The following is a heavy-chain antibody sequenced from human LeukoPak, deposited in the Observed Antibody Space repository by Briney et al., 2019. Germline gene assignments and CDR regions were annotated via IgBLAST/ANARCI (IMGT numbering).Heavy chain of an antibody. CDR2: IYTSGST. Sequence: SETLSLTCTVSGGSISSYYWSWIRQPAGKGLEWIGRIYTSGSTNYNPSLKSRVTISVDTSKNQFSLKLSSVTAADTAVYYCARDSVVPAAIYYYYYYMDVWGKGTTVTVSS. V-gene: IGHV4-4*07. CDR3: ARDSVVPAAIYYYYYYMDV. CDR1: GGSISSYY. J-gene: IGHJ6*03. D-gene: IGHD2-2*01.